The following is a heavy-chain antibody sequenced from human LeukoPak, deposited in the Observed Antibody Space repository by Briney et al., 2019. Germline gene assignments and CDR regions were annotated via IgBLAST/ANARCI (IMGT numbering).Heavy chain of an antibody. CDR1: GFTFSIYW. CDR3: ARGYSGYVY. CDR2: IDQDGSEK. Sequence: GGSLRHSCAASGFTFSIYWMNWVRQAPGKGLEWVANIDQDGSEKYYVDSVKGRFTISRDNAKNSLYLQMNSLRAEDSAVYYCARGYSGYVYWGQGTLVTVSS. J-gene: IGHJ4*02. V-gene: IGHV3-7*04. D-gene: IGHD5-12*01.